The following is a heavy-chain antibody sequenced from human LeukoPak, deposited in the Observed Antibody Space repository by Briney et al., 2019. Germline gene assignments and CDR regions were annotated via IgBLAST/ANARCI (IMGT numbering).Heavy chain of an antibody. CDR3: ARDTINYDILTGFRY. D-gene: IGHD3-9*01. V-gene: IGHV3-23*01. CDR1: GFTFSSYS. Sequence: GGSLRLSCAASGFTFSSYSMSWVRQAPGKGLEWVSAISGSGGSTYHADSVKGRFTISRDNSKNTLYLQMNSLRAEDTAVYYCARDTINYDILTGFRYWGQGTLVTVSS. J-gene: IGHJ4*02. CDR2: ISGSGGST.